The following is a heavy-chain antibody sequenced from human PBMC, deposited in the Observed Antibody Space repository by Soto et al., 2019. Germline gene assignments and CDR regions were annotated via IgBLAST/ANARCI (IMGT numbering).Heavy chain of an antibody. CDR1: GGSISSYY. CDR2: IYYSGST. CDR3: AGGGHWGAGMDV. J-gene: IGHJ6*02. V-gene: IGHV4-59*01. Sequence: LSETLSLTCTFSGGSISSYYWSWIRQPPGKGLEWIGYIYYSGSTNYNPSPKSRVTISVETPKNQSPLKLSSGTAADTAVYYCAGGGHWGAGMDVGGQGTTVTVSS. D-gene: IGHD7-27*01.